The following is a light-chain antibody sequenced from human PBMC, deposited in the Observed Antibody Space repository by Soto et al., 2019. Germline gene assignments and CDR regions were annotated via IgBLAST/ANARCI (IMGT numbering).Light chain of an antibody. J-gene: IGLJ2*01. CDR3: CSYGGGRTPLG. V-gene: IGLV2-11*01. Sequence: QSALTQPRSVSGSPGQSVAISCTGSRSGVGGYKYVSWYQQFPGKAPKLIIYDVSRRPSGVPDRFSGSKSGNTASLTISGLQAEDEGDYYCCSYGGGRTPLGFGGGTKLTVL. CDR2: DVS. CDR1: RSGVGGYKY.